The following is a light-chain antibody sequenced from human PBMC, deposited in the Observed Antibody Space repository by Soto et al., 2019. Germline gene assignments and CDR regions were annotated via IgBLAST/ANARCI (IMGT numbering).Light chain of an antibody. CDR1: QTFSSH. V-gene: IGKV3-11*01. Sequence: EIVLTQSPATLSLSPGERATLSCRASQTFSSHLAWYQQKPGQAPRLLIYDASKRATGIPARFSGRGSGTDFTLTTSSLEPEDFAVYYCQKRSNWPPVITFGQGTRLEIK. CDR3: QKRSNWPPVIT. J-gene: IGKJ5*01. CDR2: DAS.